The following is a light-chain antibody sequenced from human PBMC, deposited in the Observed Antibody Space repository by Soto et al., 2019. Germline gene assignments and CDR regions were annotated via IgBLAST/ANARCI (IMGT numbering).Light chain of an antibody. J-gene: IGLJ2*01. CDR3: SSYTSSSTLVV. CDR1: SSDVGGYNH. CDR2: DVN. V-gene: IGLV2-14*01. Sequence: QSALTQPASVSGSPGQSITISCTGSSSDVGGYNHVSWYQQDPGKAPKLMVYDVNNRPSGVSSRFSGSKSGNTASLTISGLQAEDEADYYCSSYTSSSTLVVFGGGTKVTVL.